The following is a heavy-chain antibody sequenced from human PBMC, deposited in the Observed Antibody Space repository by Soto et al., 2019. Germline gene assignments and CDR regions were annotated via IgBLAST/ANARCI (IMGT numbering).Heavy chain of an antibody. CDR3: ARVVNDRISDSEYYFES. Sequence: QVQLQESGSGVLKPSETLSLTCAVSGDSITSGDYSWSWIRQPPGKGLEWIGYIYHSGGIYYNPSLKRRVSMSVDRSKNLFSLRVRSVTAAETATYCCARVVNDRISDSEYYFESWGQGFLVSVAS. CDR2: IYHSGGI. V-gene: IGHV4-30-2*01. D-gene: IGHD2-8*02. CDR1: GDSITSGDYS. J-gene: IGHJ4*02.